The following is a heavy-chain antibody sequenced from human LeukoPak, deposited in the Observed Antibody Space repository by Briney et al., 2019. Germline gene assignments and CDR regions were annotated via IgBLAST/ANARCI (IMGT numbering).Heavy chain of an antibody. Sequence: ASVKVSCKASGYTFTGYFMHWVRQAPGQGLEWMGWINPNSGGTNYAQKFQGRVTMTRDTSISTAYMELSRLKSDDTAVYYCARGGPRSFLMGYYYYGMDVWGQGTTVTVSS. V-gene: IGHV1-2*02. CDR1: GYTFTGYF. CDR2: INPNSGGT. CDR3: ARGGPRSFLMGYYYYGMDV. J-gene: IGHJ6*02. D-gene: IGHD1-26*01.